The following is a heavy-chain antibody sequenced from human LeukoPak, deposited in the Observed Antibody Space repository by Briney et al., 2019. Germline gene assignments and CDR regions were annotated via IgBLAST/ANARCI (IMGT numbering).Heavy chain of an antibody. CDR3: ARGRWGYCSGGSCYPKYYYYYYGMDV. CDR1: GYTFTSYG. J-gene: IGHJ6*02. D-gene: IGHD2-15*01. Sequence: ASVKVSCKASGYTFTSYGISWVRQAPGQGLEWMGWISAYNGNTNYAQKFQGRVTMTRNTSISTAYMELSSLRSEDTAVYYCARGRWGYCSGGSCYPKYYYYYYGMDVWGQGTTVTVSS. CDR2: ISAYNGNT. V-gene: IGHV1-18*01.